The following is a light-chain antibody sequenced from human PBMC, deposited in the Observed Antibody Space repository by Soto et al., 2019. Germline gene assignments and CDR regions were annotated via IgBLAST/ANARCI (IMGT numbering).Light chain of an antibody. CDR2: DVS. CDR3: SSFTSISTYV. V-gene: IGLV2-14*01. CDR1: SSDVGGYNY. J-gene: IGLJ1*01. Sequence: QSVLTQPASVSGSPGQSITISCTGTSSDVGGYNYVSWYQQHPGKAPKLMIYDVSDRPSGVSNRFSGSKSGNTASLTISGLQAVDEADKYCSSFTSISTYVVGTGTKVTV.